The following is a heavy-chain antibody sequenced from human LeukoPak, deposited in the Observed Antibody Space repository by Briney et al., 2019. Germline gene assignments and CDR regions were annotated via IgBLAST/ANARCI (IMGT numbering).Heavy chain of an antibody. D-gene: IGHD3-22*01. CDR2: ISAYNGNT. CDR3: ARARYYYDSSGYYYDYFDY. J-gene: IGHJ4*02. V-gene: IGHV1-18*01. Sequence: ASVKVSCKASGYTFTSYGISWVRQAPGQGLEWMGWISAYNGNTNYAQKLQGRVTMTTDTSTSTAYMELSSLRSEDTAVYYCARARYYYDSSGYYYDYFDYWGQGTLVTVSS. CDR1: GYTFTSYG.